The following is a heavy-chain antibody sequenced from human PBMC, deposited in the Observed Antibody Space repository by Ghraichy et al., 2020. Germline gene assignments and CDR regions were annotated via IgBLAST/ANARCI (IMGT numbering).Heavy chain of an antibody. D-gene: IGHD5-18*01. CDR1: GGSISSGGYY. V-gene: IGHV4-31*03. Sequence: SQTLSLTCTVSGGSISSGGYYWSWIRQHPGKGLEWIGYIYYSGSTYYNPSLKSRVTISVDTSKNQFSLKLSPVTAADTAVYYCASADTAMATGGVFAFDIWGQGTMVTVSS. J-gene: IGHJ3*02. CDR2: IYYSGST. CDR3: ASADTAMATGGVFAFDI.